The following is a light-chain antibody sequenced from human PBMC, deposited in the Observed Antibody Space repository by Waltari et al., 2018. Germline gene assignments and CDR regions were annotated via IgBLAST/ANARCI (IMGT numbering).Light chain of an antibody. CDR3: QQYGNSPWT. CDR1: QRVRSSY. J-gene: IGKJ1*01. CDR2: DAS. Sequence: EIVLTQSPGTLSLSPGERPTLSCRASQRVRSSYLAWYQQKPGQAPRLLIHDASRRATGIPDRFSGSGSGTDFTLTITGLEPEDFAVYYCQQYGNSPWTFAQGTKVEIK. V-gene: IGKV3-20*01.